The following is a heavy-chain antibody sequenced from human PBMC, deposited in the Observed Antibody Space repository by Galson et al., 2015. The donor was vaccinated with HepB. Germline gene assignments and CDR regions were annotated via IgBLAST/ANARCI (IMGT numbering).Heavy chain of an antibody. Sequence: SLRLSCAASGFTFSDYYMSWIRQAPGKGLEWISYITSSGNTIYYADSVQGRFTISRDNAKNSLYLQVSSLRAEDTAVYYCARALSTGYSSGWSQHEPFHIWGQGTMVTGSS. CDR2: ITSSGNTI. CDR1: GFTFSDYY. CDR3: ARALSTGYSSGWSQHEPFHI. J-gene: IGHJ3*02. D-gene: IGHD6-19*01. V-gene: IGHV3-11*01.